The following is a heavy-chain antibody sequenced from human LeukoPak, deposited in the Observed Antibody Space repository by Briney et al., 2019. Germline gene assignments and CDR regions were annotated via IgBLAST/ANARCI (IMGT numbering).Heavy chain of an antibody. CDR3: ARDQPYSGSSGLFDY. V-gene: IGHV3-66*01. Sequence: PSETLSLTCTVSGGSISSYYWSWVRQAPGKGLEWVSVIYSGGSTYYADSVKGRFTISRDNSKNTLYLQMNSLRAEDTAVYYCARDQPYSGSSGLFDYWGQGTLVTVSS. CDR1: GGSISSYY. CDR2: IYSGGST. D-gene: IGHD1-26*01. J-gene: IGHJ4*02.